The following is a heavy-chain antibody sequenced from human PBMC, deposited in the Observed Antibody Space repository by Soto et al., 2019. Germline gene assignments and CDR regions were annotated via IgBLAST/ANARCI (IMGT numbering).Heavy chain of an antibody. CDR2: ISSSGSTI. Sequence: PGGTLRLSCAASGFTFSSYEMNWVRQAPGKGREWVSYISSSGSTIYYADSVKGRFTISRDNAKNSLYLQMNSLRAEETAVYYCARDCRSGWLDYYYGMDVWGQGTTVTVSS. CDR1: GFTFSSYE. D-gene: IGHD6-19*01. V-gene: IGHV3-48*03. J-gene: IGHJ6*02. CDR3: ARDCRSGWLDYYYGMDV.